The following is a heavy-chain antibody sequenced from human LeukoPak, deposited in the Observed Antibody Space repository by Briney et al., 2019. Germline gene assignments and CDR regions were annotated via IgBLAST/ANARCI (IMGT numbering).Heavy chain of an antibody. V-gene: IGHV4-61*02. CDR2: IYTSGST. CDR1: GGSISSGSYY. D-gene: IGHD1-26*01. CDR3: AREEIEWELPRWDWFDP. J-gene: IGHJ5*02. Sequence: RSSETLSLTCTVSGGSISSGSYYWSWIRQPAGKGLEWIGRIYTSGSTNYNPSLKSRVTISVDTSKNQFSLKLSSVTAADTAVYYCAREEIEWELPRWDWFDPWGQGTLVTVSS.